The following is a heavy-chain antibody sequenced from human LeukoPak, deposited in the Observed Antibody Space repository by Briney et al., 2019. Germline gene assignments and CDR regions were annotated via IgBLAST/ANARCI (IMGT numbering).Heavy chain of an antibody. CDR2: INPNSGGT. D-gene: IGHD4-17*01. Sequence: ASVTVSFTASGYTFTVYYMHWVRQAPGQGLEWMGWINPNSGGTNYAQKFQGRVTMTRDTSISTAYMELSRLRSDDTAVYYCARPNDYGWFDYWGQGTLVTVSS. V-gene: IGHV1-2*02. J-gene: IGHJ4*02. CDR1: GYTFTVYY. CDR3: ARPNDYGWFDY.